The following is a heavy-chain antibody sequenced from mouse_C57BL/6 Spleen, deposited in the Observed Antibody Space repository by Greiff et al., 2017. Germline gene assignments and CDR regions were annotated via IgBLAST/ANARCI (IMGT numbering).Heavy chain of an antibody. CDR1: GFTFSSYA. CDR3: TRGYGSATRYFDV. CDR2: ISSGGDYI. V-gene: IGHV5-9-1*02. J-gene: IGHJ1*03. Sequence: EVKVVESGEGLVKPGGSLKLSCAASGFTFSSYATSWVRQTPEKRLEWVAYISSGGDYIYYADTVKGRFTISRDNARNTLYLQMSSLKSEDTAMYYCTRGYGSATRYFDVWGTGTTVTVSS. D-gene: IGHD1-1*01.